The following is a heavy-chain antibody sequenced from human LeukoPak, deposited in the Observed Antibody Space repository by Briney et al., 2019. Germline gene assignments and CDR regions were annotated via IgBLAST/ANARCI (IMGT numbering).Heavy chain of an antibody. CDR2: ISNSGVST. Sequence: GGSLRLSCAASGFSFSSYAMSWVRQAPGKGLEWVSGISNSGVSTYHADSVKGRFTISRDNSKNTLYLQMNSLRAEDTAVYFCARTIYYYESTSYFSDAFDVWGQGTMVTVSS. D-gene: IGHD3-22*01. CDR3: ARTIYYYESTSYFSDAFDV. J-gene: IGHJ3*01. V-gene: IGHV3-23*01. CDR1: GFSFSSYA.